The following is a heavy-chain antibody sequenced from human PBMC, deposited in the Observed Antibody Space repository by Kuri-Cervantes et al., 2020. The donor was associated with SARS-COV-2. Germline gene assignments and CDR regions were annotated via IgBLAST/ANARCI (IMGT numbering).Heavy chain of an antibody. Sequence: GGSLRLSCAASGFTFSSYATSWVRQAPGKGLEWVSAISGSGGSTYYADSVKGRFTISRDNSKNTLYLQMNSLSAEDTAVYYCAKDRGYTKGDYWGQGTLVTVSS. J-gene: IGHJ4*02. CDR2: ISGSGGST. CDR1: GFTFSSYA. V-gene: IGHV3-23*01. D-gene: IGHD5-24*01. CDR3: AKDRGYTKGDY.